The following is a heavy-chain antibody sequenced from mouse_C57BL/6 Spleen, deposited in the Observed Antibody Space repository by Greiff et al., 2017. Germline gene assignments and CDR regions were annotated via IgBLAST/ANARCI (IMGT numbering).Heavy chain of an antibody. CDR3: ARTHYYGSSFDD. J-gene: IGHJ2*01. Sequence: QVQLQQPGAELVKPGASVKMSCKASGYTFTSYWITWVKQRPGQGLEWSGDIYPGSGSTNYNEKFKSKATLTVDTSSSTAYMQLSSLTSEDSAVYYCARTHYYGSSFDDWGQGTTLTVSS. CDR2: IYPGSGST. V-gene: IGHV1-55*01. D-gene: IGHD1-1*01. CDR1: GYTFTSYW.